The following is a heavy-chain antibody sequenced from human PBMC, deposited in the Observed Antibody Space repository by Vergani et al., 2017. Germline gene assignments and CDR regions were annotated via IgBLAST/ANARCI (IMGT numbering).Heavy chain of an antibody. Sequence: QLQLQESGPGLVKTSETLSLTCTVSGGSISSSSYYWGWIRQPSGKGLEWIGSIYYSGNTYYNPSLKSRVTISVDTSKNQFSLKLSSVTAADTAVYYCARALGVVVVIPGYWGQGTLVTVAS. V-gene: IGHV4-39*01. CDR3: ARALGVVVVIPGY. CDR1: GGSISSSSYY. CDR2: IYYSGNT. J-gene: IGHJ4*02. D-gene: IGHD3-22*01.